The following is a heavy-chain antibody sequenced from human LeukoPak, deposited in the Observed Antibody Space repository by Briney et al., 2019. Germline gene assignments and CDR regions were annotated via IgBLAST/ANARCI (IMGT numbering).Heavy chain of an antibody. Sequence: GGSLRLSCAAPGFTFSSYGMHWVRQAPGKGLEWVAVISYDGSNKYYADSVKGRFTISRDNSKNTLYLQMNSLRAEDTAVYYCARSGYDPPHAFETSGQRTIVTASP. V-gene: IGHV3-30*03. CDR2: ISYDGSNK. J-gene: IGHJ3*02. D-gene: IGHD5-12*01. CDR3: ARSGYDPPHAFET. CDR1: GFTFSSYG.